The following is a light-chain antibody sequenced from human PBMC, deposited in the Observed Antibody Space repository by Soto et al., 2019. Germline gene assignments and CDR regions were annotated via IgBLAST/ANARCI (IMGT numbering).Light chain of an antibody. CDR1: SSNIGACYD. V-gene: IGLV1-40*01. CDR2: GNS. Sequence: QSVLTQPPSVSGAAGQRVTISCTGSSSNIGACYDVHWYQQLPGTAPKLLIYGNSNRPSGVPDRFSGSQSGTSASLAITGLQAEDEADNYCQSYDSSLSVIFGGGTKLTVL. CDR3: QSYDSSLSVI. J-gene: IGLJ2*01.